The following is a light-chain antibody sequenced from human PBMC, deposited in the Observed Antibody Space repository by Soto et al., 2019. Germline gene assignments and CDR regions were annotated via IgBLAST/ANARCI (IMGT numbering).Light chain of an antibody. CDR2: EGA. V-gene: IGLV2-23*01. J-gene: IGLJ2*01. CDR3: CFYAASITVA. CDR1: RSDVWSFNL. Sequence: QSVLTQPASVSGSPGQSITISCTGTRSDVWSFNLVSWYQQHPGKAPKLIIYEGAKRPSGVSNRFSDSNSGNTASLTISGLQAEGEADYFCCFYAASITVAFGGGSKVTVL.